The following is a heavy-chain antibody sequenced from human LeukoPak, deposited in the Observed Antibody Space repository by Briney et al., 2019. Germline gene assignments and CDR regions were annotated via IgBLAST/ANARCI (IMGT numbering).Heavy chain of an antibody. V-gene: IGHV4-4*07. CDR3: ARDIHSFGYYFDY. CDR2: IYSSGST. CDR1: GGSISGYY. D-gene: IGHD5-18*01. J-gene: IGHJ4*02. Sequence: SETLSLTCTVSGGSISGYYWSWIRQPAGKGLEWIGLIYSSGSTNYNPSLESRVTMSVDTSKHQFSLKLTSVTAADTAVYHCARDIHSFGYYFDYWGQGILVTVSS.